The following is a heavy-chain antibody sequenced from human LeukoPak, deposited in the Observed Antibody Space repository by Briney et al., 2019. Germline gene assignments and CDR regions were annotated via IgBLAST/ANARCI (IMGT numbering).Heavy chain of an antibody. Sequence: PGGSLRLSCAASGFTFSSYAMHWVRQAPGKGLEWVAVISYDGSNKYYADSVKGRFTISRDNSKNTLYLQMNSLRAEDTAVYYCARIVGATMGDDYWGQGTLVTVSS. V-gene: IGHV3-30*04. CDR3: ARIVGATMGDDY. J-gene: IGHJ4*02. CDR2: ISYDGSNK. D-gene: IGHD1-26*01. CDR1: GFTFSSYA.